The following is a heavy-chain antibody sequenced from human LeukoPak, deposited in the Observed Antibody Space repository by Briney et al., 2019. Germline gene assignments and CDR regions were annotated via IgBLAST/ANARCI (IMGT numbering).Heavy chain of an antibody. D-gene: IGHD6-19*01. CDR2: IKEDGSEK. Sequence: GGSLRLSCAASGFTFSSYWMSWVRQAPGQGLEWVANIKEDGSEKYYVDSVRGRFTISRDNAQNSLYLQMNSLRAEDTAVYYCARDGRQWLVTRSFDYWGQGSLVTVSS. J-gene: IGHJ4*02. V-gene: IGHV3-7*01. CDR1: GFTFSSYW. CDR3: ARDGRQWLVTRSFDY.